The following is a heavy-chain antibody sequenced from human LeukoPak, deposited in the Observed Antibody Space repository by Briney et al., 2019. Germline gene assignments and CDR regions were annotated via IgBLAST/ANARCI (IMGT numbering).Heavy chain of an antibody. Sequence: PGGPLRLSCAASGSAVSREYMSWVRQAPGQGLEWVSVIYNSDKTYYADSVKGRFTISRDNSENTLYLQMNSLGADDTAVYYCARSILDGSGSYYMAYWGQGTLVTVSS. CDR3: ARSILDGSGSYYMAY. CDR1: GSAVSREY. V-gene: IGHV3-53*01. CDR2: IYNSDKT. D-gene: IGHD3-10*01. J-gene: IGHJ4*02.